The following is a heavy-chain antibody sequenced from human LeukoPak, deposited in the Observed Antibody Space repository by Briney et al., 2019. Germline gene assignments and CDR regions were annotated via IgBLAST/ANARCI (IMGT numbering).Heavy chain of an antibody. CDR2: INPSGGST. D-gene: IGHD6-6*01. CDR3: ARDPGLLAARPYYFDY. Sequence: ASVKVSCKASGYTFTSYYMHWVRQAPGQGLEWMGIINPSGGSTSYAQKFQGRVTITADKSTSTAYMELSSLRSEDTAVYYCARDPGLLAARPYYFDYWGQGTLVTVSS. J-gene: IGHJ4*02. CDR1: GYTFTSYY. V-gene: IGHV1-46*01.